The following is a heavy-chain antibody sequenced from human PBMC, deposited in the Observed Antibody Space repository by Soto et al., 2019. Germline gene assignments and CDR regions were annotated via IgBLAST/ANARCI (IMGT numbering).Heavy chain of an antibody. V-gene: IGHV3-15*01. CDR2: IKTKSDSGTT. J-gene: IGHJ5*02. CDR1: GFTFTNAW. D-gene: IGHD3-16*01. CDR3: TANMMSDH. Sequence: PGGSLRLSCAASGFTFTNAWMNWVRQAPGKGLEWVGRIKTKSDSGTTDYAAPVKGRFTISRNDSENTLCLQMNSLKPEDTAVYYCTANMMSDHWGQGTLVTVSS.